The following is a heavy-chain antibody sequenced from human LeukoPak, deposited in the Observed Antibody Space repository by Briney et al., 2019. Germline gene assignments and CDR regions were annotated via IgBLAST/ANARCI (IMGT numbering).Heavy chain of an antibody. D-gene: IGHD3-3*01. Sequence: GGSLRLSCAASRFTFKDYAMNWVRQAPGKGLEWVSTISGSGTGTYYADSVKGRFTISRDNSRNTLHLQMDSLRADDTAVYYCAKCRPTIFGVVPFDYWGQGTLVTVSS. V-gene: IGHV3-23*01. CDR3: AKCRPTIFGVVPFDY. J-gene: IGHJ4*02. CDR1: RFTFKDYA. CDR2: ISGSGTGT.